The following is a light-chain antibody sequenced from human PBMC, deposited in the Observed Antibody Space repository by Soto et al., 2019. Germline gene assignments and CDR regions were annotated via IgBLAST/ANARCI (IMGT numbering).Light chain of an antibody. CDR3: ASWDDSLNGPV. Sequence: QSVLTQPPSVSEAPRQRVTISCSGSNSNIGNNAVSWYQQFPGMAPKLLIYYDDLLPSGVSDRFSGSRSGTSASLAISGLQSEDEADYYCASWDDSLNGPVFGGGTKLTVL. CDR2: YDD. V-gene: IGLV1-36*01. J-gene: IGLJ3*02. CDR1: NSNIGNNA.